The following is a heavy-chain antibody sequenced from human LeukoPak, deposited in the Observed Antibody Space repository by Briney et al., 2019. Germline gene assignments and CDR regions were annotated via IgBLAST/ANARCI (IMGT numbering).Heavy chain of an antibody. Sequence: GASVKVSCKASGYTFTGYYMHWVRQAPGQGLEWMGRINPNSGGTNYAQKFQGRVTMTRDTPISTAYMELSRLRSDDTAVYYCARDAVFLGGSFDYWGQGTLVTVSS. CDR1: GYTFTGYY. J-gene: IGHJ4*02. CDR2: INPNSGGT. D-gene: IGHD2-15*01. CDR3: ARDAVFLGGSFDY. V-gene: IGHV1-2*06.